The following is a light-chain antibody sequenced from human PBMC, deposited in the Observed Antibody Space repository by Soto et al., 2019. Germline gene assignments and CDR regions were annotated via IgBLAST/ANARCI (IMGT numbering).Light chain of an antibody. V-gene: IGKV1-6*01. J-gene: IGKJ4*01. Sequence: AIQMTQSPSSLSASVGDRVTITCRASQGIRNDLGWYQQKPGKAPKLLIYAASSLQSGVPSRFSGSGSGTDFTLTISSRQPEDFATYYCLQDYNYPRLTFGGGTKVEIK. CDR3: LQDYNYPRLT. CDR2: AAS. CDR1: QGIRND.